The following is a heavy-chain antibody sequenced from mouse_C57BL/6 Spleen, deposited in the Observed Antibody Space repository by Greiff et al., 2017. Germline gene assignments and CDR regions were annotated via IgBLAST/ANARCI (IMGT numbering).Heavy chain of an antibody. D-gene: IGHD1-1*01. Sequence: EVHLVESGGDLVKPGGSLKLSCAASGFTFSSYGMSWVRRTPDKRLEWVATISSGGSYTYYPDSVKGRFTISRDNAKNTLYLQMSSLKSEDTAMYYCARRGTTVVEGVYFDYWGQGTTLTVSS. CDR1: GFTFSSYG. J-gene: IGHJ2*01. V-gene: IGHV5-6*01. CDR3: ARRGTTVVEGVYFDY. CDR2: ISSGGSYT.